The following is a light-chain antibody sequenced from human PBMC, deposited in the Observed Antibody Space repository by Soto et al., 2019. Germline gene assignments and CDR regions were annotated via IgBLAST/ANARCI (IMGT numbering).Light chain of an antibody. CDR3: QSYDSSNHVV. CDR2: EDN. J-gene: IGLJ2*01. CDR1: SGSITSNY. V-gene: IGLV6-57*04. Sequence: NFMLTQPHSVSDSPGKTVTISCTRSSGSITSNYVQWYQQRPGSAPTTVIYEDNQRRSGVPDRFSGSIDSSSNSASLTISGLKTEDEADYYCQSYDSSNHVVFGGGTKLTVL.